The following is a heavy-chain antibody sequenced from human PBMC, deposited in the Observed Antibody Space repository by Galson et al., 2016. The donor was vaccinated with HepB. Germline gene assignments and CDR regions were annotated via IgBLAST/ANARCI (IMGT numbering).Heavy chain of an antibody. CDR3: GREYYYGSGSYGVYYGMDV. J-gene: IGHJ6*04. Sequence: SVKVSCKASGYTFTTYYIHWVRQAPGQGLEWMGVVNPSDGNTRYAQKFQGRVTMTSDTSTSTVYMELSSLRSEDTAVYQCGREYYYGSGSYGVYYGMDVWGKGTPVTVSS. D-gene: IGHD3-10*01. V-gene: IGHV1-46*03. CDR2: VNPSDGNT. CDR1: GYTFTTYY.